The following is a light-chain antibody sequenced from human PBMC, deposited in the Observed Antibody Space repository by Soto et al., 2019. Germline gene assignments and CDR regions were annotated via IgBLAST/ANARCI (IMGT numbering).Light chain of an antibody. Sequence: EIVMTQSPVTLSVSPGDRATLSCRASESVSANLAWYQQKPGQAPSLLIIGASTRATGVPARFRGSGSGTEFPLTISSLQSEDFAVYYCQQYNNWPRTFGQGTKVEIK. CDR3: QQYNNWPRT. J-gene: IGKJ1*01. CDR1: ESVSAN. V-gene: IGKV3-15*01. CDR2: GAS.